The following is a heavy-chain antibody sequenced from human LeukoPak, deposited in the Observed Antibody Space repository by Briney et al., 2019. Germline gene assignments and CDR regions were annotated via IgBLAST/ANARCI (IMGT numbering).Heavy chain of an antibody. J-gene: IGHJ4*02. CDR1: GGTFSSYA. V-gene: IGHV1-2*02. CDR2: INPNSGGT. CDR3: SREDY. Sequence: ASVKVSCKASGGTFSSYAFSWVRQAPGQGLEWVGWINPNSGGTNYAQKFQGRVTMTRDTSISTVYMELSRLRSDDTAVYYCSREDYWGQGTLVTVSS.